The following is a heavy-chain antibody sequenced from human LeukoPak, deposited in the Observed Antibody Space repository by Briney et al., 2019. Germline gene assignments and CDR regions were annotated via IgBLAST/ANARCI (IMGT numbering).Heavy chain of an antibody. CDR3: AKERVAATTTTISYYYYGMDV. Sequence: GGSLRLSCAASGFTFSSYGMHWVRQAPGKGLEWVAVISYDGSNKYYADSVKGRITISRDNSKNTLYLQMNSLRAEDTAVYYCAKERVAATTTTISYYYYGMDVWGQGTTVTVSS. V-gene: IGHV3-30*18. CDR2: ISYDGSNK. CDR1: GFTFSSYG. J-gene: IGHJ6*02. D-gene: IGHD2-15*01.